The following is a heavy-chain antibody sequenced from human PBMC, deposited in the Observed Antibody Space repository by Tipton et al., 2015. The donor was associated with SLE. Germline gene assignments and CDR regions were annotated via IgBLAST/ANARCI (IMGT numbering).Heavy chain of an antibody. J-gene: IGHJ4*02. V-gene: IGHV3-15*01. CDR2: IKIKTDGEAV. CDR1: GFTFSDAW. Sequence: SLRLSCVASGFTFSDAWMSWVRQAPGKGLEWVGRIKIKTDGEAVDYAAPVKGRFTISRDDSKNMLLMQMNNLKTDDTAVYYCTTPSSGHLAFWGQGTLVTASS. CDR3: TTPSSGHLAF. D-gene: IGHD3-3*01.